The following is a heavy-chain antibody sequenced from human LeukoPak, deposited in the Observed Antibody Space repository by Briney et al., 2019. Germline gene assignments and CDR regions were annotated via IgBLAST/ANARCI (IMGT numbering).Heavy chain of an antibody. CDR3: ARVAAQGWLGVDY. CDR2: IYYSGST. CDR1: GGSISSGDYY. Sequence: PSETLSLTCTVSGGSISSGDYYWSWIRQPPGKGLEWIGYIYYSGSTYYNPSLKSRVTMSVDTSKNQFSLKLSSVTAADTAVYYCARVAAQGWLGVDYWGQGTLVTVSS. V-gene: IGHV4-30-4*01. D-gene: IGHD6-6*01. J-gene: IGHJ4*02.